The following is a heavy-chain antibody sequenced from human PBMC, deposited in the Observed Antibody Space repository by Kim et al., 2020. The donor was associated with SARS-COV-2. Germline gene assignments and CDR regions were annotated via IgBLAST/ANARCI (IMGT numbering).Heavy chain of an antibody. CDR3: SRSTGTDIDY. Sequence: SETLSLTCIVSGGSVTTSSYYWGWIRQPPGKGLEWMGSISYSGVTYYNPFLKSRVSISVDTWSNQFSLRVNSVTAADTAVYYCSRSTGTDIDYWGQGILVTVSS. V-gene: IGHV4-39*01. D-gene: IGHD1-1*01. J-gene: IGHJ4*02. CDR2: ISYSGVT. CDR1: GGSVTTSSYY.